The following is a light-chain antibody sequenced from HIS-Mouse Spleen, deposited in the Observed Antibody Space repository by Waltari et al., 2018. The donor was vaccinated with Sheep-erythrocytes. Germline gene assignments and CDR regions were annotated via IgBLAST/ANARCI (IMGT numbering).Light chain of an antibody. CDR3: QAWDSSTAVV. CDR1: NLGDKI. Sequence: SYELTQPPSVSVSPGPTATITCPGDNLGDKIAGGYQQKPGQSPVLVIYQDSKRPSGIPERFSGSNSGNTATLTISGTQAMDEADYYCQAWDSSTAVVFGGGTKLTVL. V-gene: IGLV3-1*01. CDR2: QDS. J-gene: IGLJ2*01.